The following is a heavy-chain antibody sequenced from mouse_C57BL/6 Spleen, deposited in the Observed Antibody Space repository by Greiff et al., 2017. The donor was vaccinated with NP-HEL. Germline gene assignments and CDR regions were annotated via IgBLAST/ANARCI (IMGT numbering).Heavy chain of an antibody. D-gene: IGHD2-10*02. J-gene: IGHJ4*01. CDR3: ARGGYGQAMDY. CDR1: GYTFTSYW. Sequence: VQLQQPGAELVMPGASVKLSCKASGYTFTSYWMHWVKQRPGQGLEWIGELDPSDSYTNYNQKFKGKSTLTVDKSSSTAYMQLSSLTSEDSAVHYCARGGYGQAMDYWGQGTSVTVSS. CDR2: LDPSDSYT. V-gene: IGHV1-69*01.